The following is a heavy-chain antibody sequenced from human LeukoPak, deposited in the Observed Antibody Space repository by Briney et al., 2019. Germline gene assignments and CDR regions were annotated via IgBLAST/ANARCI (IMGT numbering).Heavy chain of an antibody. D-gene: IGHD2-21*02. Sequence: SETLSLTRTVSGGSISSYYWSWIRQPPGKGLEWIGYIYYSGSTNYNPSLKSRVTISVDTSKNQFSLKLSSVTAADTAVYYCARARWGDTMGYYYYYMDVWGKGTTVTISS. V-gene: IGHV4-59*01. CDR3: ARARWGDTMGYYYYYMDV. CDR2: IYYSGST. CDR1: GGSISSYY. J-gene: IGHJ6*03.